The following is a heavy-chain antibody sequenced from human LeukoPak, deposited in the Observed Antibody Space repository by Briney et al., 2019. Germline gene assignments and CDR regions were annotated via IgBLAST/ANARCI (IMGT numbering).Heavy chain of an antibody. CDR2: INHSGST. CDR3: AREFPLYYDILTGYRQKYNWFDP. D-gene: IGHD3-9*01. CDR1: GGCFSGYY. J-gene: IGHJ5*02. Sequence: PSETLSLTCAVYGGCFSGYYWSWIRQPPGKGLEWIGEINHSGSTNYNPSLKSRVTISVDTSKSQFSLKLSSVTAADTAVYYCAREFPLYYDILTGYRQKYNWFDPWGQGTLVTVSS. V-gene: IGHV4-34*01.